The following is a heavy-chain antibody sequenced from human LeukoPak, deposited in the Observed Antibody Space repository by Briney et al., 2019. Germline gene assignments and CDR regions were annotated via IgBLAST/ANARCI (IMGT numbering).Heavy chain of an antibody. CDR2: IIPIFGTA. V-gene: IGHV1-69*05. D-gene: IGHD4-11*01. J-gene: IGHJ4*02. CDR3: ARVGGDNYGNSYYFDY. Sequence: ASVKVSCKPSGYTFTAYYMHWVRQAPGQGLEWMGGIIPIFGTANYAQKFQGRVTITTDESTSTAYMELSSLRSEDTAVYYCARVGGDNYGNSYYFDYWGQGTLVTVSS. CDR1: GYTFTAYY.